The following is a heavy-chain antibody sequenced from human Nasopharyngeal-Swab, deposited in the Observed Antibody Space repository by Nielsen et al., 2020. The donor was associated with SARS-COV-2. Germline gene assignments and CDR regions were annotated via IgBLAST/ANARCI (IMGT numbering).Heavy chain of an antibody. Sequence: SLKISCAASGFTFDDYAMHWVRQAPGKGPEWVSGISWNSGSIGYADSVKGRFTISRDNAKNSLYLQMNSLRAEDTALYYCAKVFTWGSPDYWGQGTLVTVSS. CDR3: AKVFTWGSPDY. D-gene: IGHD3-16*01. CDR1: GFTFDDYA. J-gene: IGHJ4*02. CDR2: ISWNSGSI. V-gene: IGHV3-9*01.